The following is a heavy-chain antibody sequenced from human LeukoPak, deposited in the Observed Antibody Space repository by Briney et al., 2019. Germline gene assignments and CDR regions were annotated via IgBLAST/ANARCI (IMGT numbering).Heavy chain of an antibody. CDR3: ARGDCSSTSCYTGY. Sequence: PSETLSLTCTVSGYSISSGYYCGWIRQPPGKGLEWIGSIYHSGSTYYNPSLKSRVTISVDTSKNQFSLKLSSVTAADTAVYYCARGDCSSTSCYTGYWGQGTLVTVSS. J-gene: IGHJ4*02. V-gene: IGHV4-38-2*02. D-gene: IGHD2-2*02. CDR2: IYHSGST. CDR1: GYSISSGYY.